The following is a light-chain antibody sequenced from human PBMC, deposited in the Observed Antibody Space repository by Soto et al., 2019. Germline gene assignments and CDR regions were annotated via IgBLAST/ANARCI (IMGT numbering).Light chain of an antibody. Sequence: DIQMSQSPSSLSASVGDRVTITCRASQNINSYLNWYQQKPGKAPKLLIYAASSLQSGVPSRFSGSGSGTDFTLTISSLQPEDFATYYCQQSYSTPFTFGPGTKVDIK. CDR1: QNINSY. CDR3: QQSYSTPFT. CDR2: AAS. V-gene: IGKV1-39*01. J-gene: IGKJ3*01.